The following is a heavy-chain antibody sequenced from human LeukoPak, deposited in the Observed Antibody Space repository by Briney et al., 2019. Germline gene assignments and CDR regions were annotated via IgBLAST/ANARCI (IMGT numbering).Heavy chain of an antibody. D-gene: IGHD4-23*01. Sequence: SETLSLTCTVSGGSISNYYWSWIRQPAGKGLQWIGRIYASGGTNYNPSLKSRVTMSVDTSKNQFSLKLSSVIAADTAVYYCARDPNSALWGQGTLVTVSS. CDR2: IYASGGT. CDR1: GGSISNYY. CDR3: ARDPNSAL. V-gene: IGHV4-4*07. J-gene: IGHJ4*02.